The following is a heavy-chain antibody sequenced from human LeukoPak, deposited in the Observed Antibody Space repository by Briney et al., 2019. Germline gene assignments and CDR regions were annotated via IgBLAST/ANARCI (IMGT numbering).Heavy chain of an antibody. J-gene: IGHJ4*02. CDR3: ARDNGGSYYDY. CDR2: IYYSGST. CDR1: GGSISSYY. Sequence: PSETLSLTCTVSGGSISSYYWSWIRQPPGKGLEWIGYIYYSGSTNYNPSLKSRVTISVDTSKNLFSLKLSSVTAADTAVYYCARDNGGSYYDYWGQGTLVTVSS. D-gene: IGHD3-10*01. V-gene: IGHV4-59*01.